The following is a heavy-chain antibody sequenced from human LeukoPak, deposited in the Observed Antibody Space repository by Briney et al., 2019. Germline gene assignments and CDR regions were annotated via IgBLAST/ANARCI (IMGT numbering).Heavy chain of an antibody. CDR2: INSDGTST. Sequence: GGSLRLSCAASGFTFSTSWMHWVRRAPGKGPVWVSRINSDGTSTIYADSVKGRFTISRDDAKNTLYLQMNSLRAEDTAVYYCARGTGGWYNWFDPWGQGTLVTVSS. CDR3: ARGTGGWYNWFDP. V-gene: IGHV3-74*01. J-gene: IGHJ5*02. D-gene: IGHD6-19*01. CDR1: GFTFSTSW.